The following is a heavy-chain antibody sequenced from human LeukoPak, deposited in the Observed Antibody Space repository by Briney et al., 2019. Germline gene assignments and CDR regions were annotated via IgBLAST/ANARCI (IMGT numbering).Heavy chain of an antibody. CDR3: ARRYCSGGSCYEVPYYFDY. J-gene: IGHJ4*02. CDR2: INHSGST. V-gene: IGHV4-34*01. CDR1: GGSFSGYY. Sequence: SETLPLTCAVYGGSFSGYYWSWIRQPPGKGLEWIGEINHSGSTNYNPSLKSRVTISVDTSKNQFSLKLSSVTAADTAVYYCARRYCSGGSCYEVPYYFDYWGQGTLVTVSS. D-gene: IGHD2-15*01.